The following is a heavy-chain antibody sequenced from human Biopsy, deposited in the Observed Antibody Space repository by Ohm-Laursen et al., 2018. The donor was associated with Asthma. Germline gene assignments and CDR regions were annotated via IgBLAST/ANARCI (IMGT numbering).Heavy chain of an antibody. V-gene: IGHV4-39*01. J-gene: IGHJ4*02. D-gene: IGHD7-27*01. Sequence: SETLSLTCTVSGGSMSSSSYSWGWIRQPPGKGLEWIGSISYTGNTDIPSLRSRVTLSVVTSKNNFSLKLTSVTAADTAVFYCARHWNWGSFFDYWGQGMLVTVSS. CDR1: GGSMSSSSYS. CDR2: ISYTGNT. CDR3: ARHWNWGSFFDY.